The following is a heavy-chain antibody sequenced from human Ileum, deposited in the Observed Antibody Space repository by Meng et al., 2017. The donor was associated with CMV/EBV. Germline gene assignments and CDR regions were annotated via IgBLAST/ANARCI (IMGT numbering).Heavy chain of an antibody. V-gene: IGHV6-1*01. D-gene: IGHD1-26*01. CDR3: ATIAWDVAAL. J-gene: IGHJ4*02. Sequence: QVQLQQSGPVLVKPSQTLSLPCAISGDSVFSNTAAWNWIRQSPSRGLEWLGRTYYRSTWYNDYAVSVKGRITISPDTSKNQFSLQLNSVTPEDTAVYYCATIAWDVAALWGQGTLVTVSS. CDR1: GDSVFSNTAA. CDR2: TYYRSTWYN.